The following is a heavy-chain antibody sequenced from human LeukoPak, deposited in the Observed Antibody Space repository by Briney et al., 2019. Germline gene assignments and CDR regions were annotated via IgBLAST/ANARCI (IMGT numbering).Heavy chain of an antibody. Sequence: GGSLGLSCAGPGFMFHDYAIHWVRQAPGKGLEWVSLISGDGGSTFYADSVKGRFTISRDNSKNSLYLQMNSLRSDDTALYYCARESESSGWYDYWGQGTLVTVS. V-gene: IGHV3-43*02. CDR1: GFMFHDYA. J-gene: IGHJ4*02. CDR3: ARESESSGWYDY. D-gene: IGHD6-19*01. CDR2: ISGDGGST.